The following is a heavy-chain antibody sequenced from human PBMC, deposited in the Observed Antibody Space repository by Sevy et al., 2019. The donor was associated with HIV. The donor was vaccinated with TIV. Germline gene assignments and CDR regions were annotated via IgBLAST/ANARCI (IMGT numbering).Heavy chain of an antibody. Sequence: GGSLRLSCAASGFTFSSYAMSWVRQAPGKGLEWVSAISGSGGSTYYADSVKGRFTISRDNSKNTLYLQMNSLRAEDTAVYYCADLGVVRGVYRLLFPNDYWGQGTLVTVSS. CDR1: GFTFSSYA. CDR3: ADLGVVRGVYRLLFPNDY. CDR2: ISGSGGST. D-gene: IGHD3-10*01. V-gene: IGHV3-23*01. J-gene: IGHJ4*02.